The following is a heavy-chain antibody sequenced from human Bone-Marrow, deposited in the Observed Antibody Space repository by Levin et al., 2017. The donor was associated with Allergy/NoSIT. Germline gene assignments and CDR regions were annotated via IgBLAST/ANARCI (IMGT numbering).Heavy chain of an antibody. V-gene: IGHV3-21*01. D-gene: IGHD2-2*01. J-gene: IGHJ4*02. Sequence: GGSLRLSCAASGFTFSSYSMNWVRQAPGKGLEWVSSISSSSSYIYYADSVKGRFTISRDNAKNSLYLQMNSLRAEDTAVYYCARGSFVVVPAAGFDYWGQGTLVTVSS. CDR3: ARGSFVVVPAAGFDY. CDR1: GFTFSSYS. CDR2: ISSSSSYI.